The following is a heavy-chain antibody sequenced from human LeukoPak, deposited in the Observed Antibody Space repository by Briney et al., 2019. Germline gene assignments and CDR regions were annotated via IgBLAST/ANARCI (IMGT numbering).Heavy chain of an antibody. CDR1: GYSISSGYY. D-gene: IGHD6-13*01. J-gene: IGHJ6*03. CDR2: INHSGST. Sequence: SETLSLTCTVSGYSISSGYYWGWIRQPPGKGLEWIGEINHSGSTNYNPSLKSRVTISVDTSKNQFSLKLSSVTAADTAVYYCARDDLQLVRRLGRNTEYYYYYYMDVWGKGTTVTVSS. V-gene: IGHV4-38-2*02. CDR3: ARDDLQLVRRLGRNTEYYYYYYMDV.